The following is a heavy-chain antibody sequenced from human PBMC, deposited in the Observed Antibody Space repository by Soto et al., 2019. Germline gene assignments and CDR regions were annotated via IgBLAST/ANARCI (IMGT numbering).Heavy chain of an antibody. CDR3: ARVSESYLYYYGMDV. J-gene: IGHJ6*02. Sequence: SETLSLTCTVSGGSISSYYWSWIRQPPGKGLEWIGYIYYSGSTNYNPSLKSRVTISVDTSKNQFSLKLSSVTAADTAVYYCARVSESYLYYYGMDVWGQGTTVTVSS. V-gene: IGHV4-59*01. D-gene: IGHD1-26*01. CDR1: GGSISSYY. CDR2: IYYSGST.